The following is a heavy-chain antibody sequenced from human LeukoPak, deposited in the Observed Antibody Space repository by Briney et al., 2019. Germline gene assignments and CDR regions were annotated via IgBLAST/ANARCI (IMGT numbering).Heavy chain of an antibody. D-gene: IGHD5-12*01. CDR3: ARVLGADIVATGTFDY. J-gene: IGHJ4*02. Sequence: ASVKVSCKASGYTFTGYYMHWVRQAPGQGLEWMGWINPNSGGTNYAQKFQGRVTMARDTSISTAYMELSRLRSDDTAVYYCARVLGADIVATGTFDYWGQGTLVTVSS. CDR2: INPNSGGT. V-gene: IGHV1-2*02. CDR1: GYTFTGYY.